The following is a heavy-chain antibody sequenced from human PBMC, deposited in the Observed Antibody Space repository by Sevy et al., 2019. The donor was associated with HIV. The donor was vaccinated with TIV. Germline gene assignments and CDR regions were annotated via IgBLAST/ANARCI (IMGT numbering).Heavy chain of an antibody. CDR2: MYPGDSDT. CDR3: ARPRITSADGYFDY. V-gene: IGHV5-51*01. J-gene: IGHJ4*02. D-gene: IGHD6-13*01. Sequence: GESLKISCKVSGYSFTSYWIAWVRQMPGKGLEWMGIMYPGDSDTRDSPSFQGQVTISADKSTSTAYLHWSSLKASDTAMYYCARPRITSADGYFDYWGQGTLVTVSS. CDR1: GYSFTSYW.